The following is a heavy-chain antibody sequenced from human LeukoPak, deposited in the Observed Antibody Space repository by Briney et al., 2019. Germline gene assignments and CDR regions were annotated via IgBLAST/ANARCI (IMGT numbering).Heavy chain of an antibody. CDR3: AKVGSGSYPDAFDI. Sequence: GGSLRLSCAASGFTFSSYSMNWVRQAPGKGLEWVSYISSSSSTIYYADSVKGRFTISRDNAKNSLYLQMNSLRAEDTAVYYCAKVGSGSYPDAFDIWAKGQWSPSLQ. V-gene: IGHV3-48*04. J-gene: IGHJ3*02. CDR2: ISSSSSTI. D-gene: IGHD1-26*01. CDR1: GFTFSSYS.